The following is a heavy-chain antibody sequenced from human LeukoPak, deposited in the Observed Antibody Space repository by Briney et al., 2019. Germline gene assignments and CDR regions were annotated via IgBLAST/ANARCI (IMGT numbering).Heavy chain of an antibody. CDR3: AKREDLSHYYYYSYMDV. CDR2: ISGSGGST. V-gene: IGHV3-23*01. Sequence: QAGGSLRLSCAASGVTFSSEAMSWVRQAPGKGLEWVSAISGSGGSTYYADSVKGRFTISRDNSKNTRYLQMNSLRAEDTAVYYCAKREDLSHYYYYSYMDVWGKGTTVTVSS. D-gene: IGHD1-26*01. CDR1: GVTFSSEA. J-gene: IGHJ6*03.